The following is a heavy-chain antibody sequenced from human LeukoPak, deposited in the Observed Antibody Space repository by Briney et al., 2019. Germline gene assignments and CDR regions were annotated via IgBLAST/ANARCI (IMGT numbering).Heavy chain of an antibody. V-gene: IGHV3-23*01. Sequence: GGSLRLSCVASGFTFSSYAMSWVRQAPGEGLEWVSAISGSGASTYYADSVKGRFTISRDNSKNTLYLQMNSLRAEDTAIYYCARELFDFDYWGQGTLVTVSS. D-gene: IGHD3-10*01. CDR3: ARELFDFDY. CDR1: GFTFSSYA. J-gene: IGHJ4*02. CDR2: ISGSGAST.